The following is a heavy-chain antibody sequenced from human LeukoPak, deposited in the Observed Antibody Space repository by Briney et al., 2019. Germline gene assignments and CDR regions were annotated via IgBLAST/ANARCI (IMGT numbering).Heavy chain of an antibody. Sequence: PGGSLRLSCAASGFTFSSYGMHWVRQAPGKGLEWVAVISYDGSNKYYADSVKGRFTISRDNSKNTLYLQMNSLRAEDTAVYYCAKDRGGKRPPLYYFDYWDQGTLVTVSS. J-gene: IGHJ4*02. CDR1: GFTFSSYG. CDR3: AKDRGGKRPPLYYFDY. V-gene: IGHV3-30*18. D-gene: IGHD2-15*01. CDR2: ISYDGSNK.